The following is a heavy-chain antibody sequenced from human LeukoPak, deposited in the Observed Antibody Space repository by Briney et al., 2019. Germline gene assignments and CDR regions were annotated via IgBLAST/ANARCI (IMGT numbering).Heavy chain of an antibody. D-gene: IGHD6-19*01. J-gene: IGHJ3*02. V-gene: IGHV4-34*01. Sequence: PSETLSLTCAVYGGSFSGYYWSWIRQPPGKGLEWIGEINHSGSTNYNPSLKSRVTMSVDTSKNQFSLKLSSVTAADTAVYYCAGERYSSGWGAFDIWGQGTMVTVSS. CDR2: INHSGST. CDR1: GGSFSGYY. CDR3: AGERYSSGWGAFDI.